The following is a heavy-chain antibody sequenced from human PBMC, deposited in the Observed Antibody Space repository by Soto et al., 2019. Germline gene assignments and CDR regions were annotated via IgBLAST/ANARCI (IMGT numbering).Heavy chain of an antibody. Sequence: SETLSLTCTVSGGSISSSSYYWGWIRQPPGKGLEWIGSIYYSGSTYYNPSLKSRVTISVDTSKNQFSLKLSSVTAADTAVYYCARRIVVVVAATSTYGMDVWGQGTTVTV. D-gene: IGHD2-15*01. CDR2: IYYSGST. CDR1: GGSISSSSYY. V-gene: IGHV4-39*01. J-gene: IGHJ6*02. CDR3: ARRIVVVVAATSTYGMDV.